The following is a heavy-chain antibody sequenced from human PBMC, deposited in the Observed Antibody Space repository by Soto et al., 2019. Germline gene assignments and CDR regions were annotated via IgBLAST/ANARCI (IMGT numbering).Heavy chain of an antibody. J-gene: IGHJ4*02. V-gene: IGHV1-69*12. D-gene: IGHD3-16*02. Sequence: QVQLVQSGAEVKKPGSSVKVSCKASGGTFSSYAISWVRQAPGQGLEWMGGIIPIFGTANYAQKFQGRVTSTADESTSTAYRELSSLRSEDTAVYYCARQFYDYVWGSYRHYDYWGQGTLVTVSS. CDR3: ARQFYDYVWGSYRHYDY. CDR1: GGTFSSYA. CDR2: IIPIFGTA.